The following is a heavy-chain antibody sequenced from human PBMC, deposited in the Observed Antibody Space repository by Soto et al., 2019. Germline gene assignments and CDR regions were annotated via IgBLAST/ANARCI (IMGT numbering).Heavy chain of an antibody. Sequence: GGSLRLSCAASGFTLSSYSMNWVRQSPRRGLEWIAYANTGSTAIYYADSLKGRFTISRDNAQNSLYLQMDSLRAEDTAMFYCAREAHRGGFDLWGQGT. J-gene: IGHJ5*02. D-gene: IGHD3-16*01. CDR2: ANTGSTAI. CDR3: AREAHRGGFDL. CDR1: GFTLSSYS. V-gene: IGHV3-48*01.